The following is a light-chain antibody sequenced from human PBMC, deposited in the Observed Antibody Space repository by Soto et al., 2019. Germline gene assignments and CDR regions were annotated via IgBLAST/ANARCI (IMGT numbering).Light chain of an antibody. Sequence: QSALTHAASVSGSPGQSITISCTGTSSDVGGYNYVSWYQQHPGKAPKFMIYDVSNRPSGVSNRFSGSKSGNTASLTISGLQAEDEADYYCCSYATSNTRQIVFGTGTKVTVL. J-gene: IGLJ1*01. V-gene: IGLV2-14*01. CDR1: SSDVGGYNY. CDR2: DVS. CDR3: CSYATSNTRQIV.